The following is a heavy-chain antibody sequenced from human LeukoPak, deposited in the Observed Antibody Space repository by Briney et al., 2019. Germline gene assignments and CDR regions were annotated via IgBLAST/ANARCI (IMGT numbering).Heavy chain of an antibody. J-gene: IGHJ4*02. CDR3: ARGEGYGDYNH. V-gene: IGHV4-59*01. D-gene: IGHD4-17*01. Sequence: SETLSLTCTVSGGSINAYWCSWIRQPPGKGLEWIGSAYSSGSNNYNPSLKSRVTISADTSKNQFSLRLSSVSAADTAVYFCARGEGYGDYNHWGQGTLVTVSS. CDR2: AYSSGSN. CDR1: GGSINAYW.